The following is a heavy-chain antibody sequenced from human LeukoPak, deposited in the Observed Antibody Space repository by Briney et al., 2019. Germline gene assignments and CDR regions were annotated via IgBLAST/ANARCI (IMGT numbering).Heavy chain of an antibody. V-gene: IGHV1-8*01. D-gene: IGHD2-21*01. CDR3: ARVQRVEFPLRYYFDY. CDR2: MNPDTGNT. J-gene: IGHJ4*02. Sequence: ASVKVSCKASGYTFTSYDINWVRQATGQGLEWMGWMNPDTGNTAYAQKFQGRVTMTRSTSLNTAYMELSSLRSEDTAVYYCARVQRVEFPLRYYFDYWGQGTLVTVSS. CDR1: GYTFTSYD.